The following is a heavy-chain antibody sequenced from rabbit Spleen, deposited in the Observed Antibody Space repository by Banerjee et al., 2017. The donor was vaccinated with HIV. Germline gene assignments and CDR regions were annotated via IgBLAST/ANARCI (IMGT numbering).Heavy chain of an antibody. J-gene: IGHJ6*01. Sequence: QSLEESGGDLVKPGASLTLTCTASGVSFSISSYMCWVRQAPGKGLEWIACIDAGSSSGFTYSATWAKGRFTCSKTSSTTVTLQMTSLTVADTATYFCARDTGSSFSSYGMDLWGQGTLVTVS. CDR1: GVSFSISSY. CDR2: IDAGSSSGFT. V-gene: IGHV1S40*01. CDR3: ARDTGSSFSSYGMDL. D-gene: IGHD8-1*01.